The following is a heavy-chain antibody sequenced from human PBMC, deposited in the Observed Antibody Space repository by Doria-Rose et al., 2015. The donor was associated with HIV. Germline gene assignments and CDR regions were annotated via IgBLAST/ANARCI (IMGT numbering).Heavy chain of an antibody. D-gene: IGHD6-13*01. CDR2: ILSDDER. CDR1: GVSLSSPGMG. CDR3: ARIKSSRWYHKYYFDF. V-gene: IGHV2-26*01. Sequence: QVTLKESGPVLVKPTETLTLTCTVSGVSLSSPGMGVSWIRQPPGKALEWLAHILSDDERSYTTSLKSRLNISRGTSKSQVVLTMTDMDPVDTATYYCARIKSSRWYHKYYFDFWGQGTLVIVSA. J-gene: IGHJ4*02.